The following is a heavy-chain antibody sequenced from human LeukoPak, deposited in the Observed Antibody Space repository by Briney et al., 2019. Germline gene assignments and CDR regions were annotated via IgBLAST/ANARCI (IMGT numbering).Heavy chain of an antibody. Sequence: PGGSLRLSCAASGFTFSSYAMHWVRQAPGKGLEYVSAISSNGGSTYYANSVKGRFTISRDNSKNTLYLQMNSLRAEDTAVYYCAKVDSVVIHFDYWGQGTLVTVSS. D-gene: IGHD3-22*01. CDR3: AKVDSVVIHFDY. J-gene: IGHJ4*02. CDR1: GFTFSSYA. V-gene: IGHV3-64*01. CDR2: ISSNGGST.